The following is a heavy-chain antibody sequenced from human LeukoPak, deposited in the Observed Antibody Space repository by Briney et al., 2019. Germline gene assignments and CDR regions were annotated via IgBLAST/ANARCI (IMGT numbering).Heavy chain of an antibody. CDR1: GFIFSSYS. J-gene: IGHJ5*02. V-gene: IGHV3-21*01. CDR2: ISSSSSYI. CDR3: ARDLDGWFDP. D-gene: IGHD3-9*01. Sequence: GGSLRLSCAASGFIFSSYSMNWVRQAPGKGLEWVSSISSSSSYIYYADSVKGRFTISRDNAKNSLYLQMNSLRAEDTAVYYCARDLDGWFDPWGQGTLVTVSS.